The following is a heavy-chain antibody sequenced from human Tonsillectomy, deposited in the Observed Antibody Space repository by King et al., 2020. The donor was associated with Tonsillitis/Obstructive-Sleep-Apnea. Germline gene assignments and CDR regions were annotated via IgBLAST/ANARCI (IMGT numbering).Heavy chain of an antibody. CDR3: ARGYCSSSSCYGGVIDY. D-gene: IGHD2-2*01. Sequence: VQLVESGGGLVQPGGSLRLSCAASGFTFSSYTMNWVRQAPGKGLEWVSHISTTISTIYYADSVKGRFTISRDNARNSLYLQMNSLGDEDTAVYYCARGYCSSSSCYGGVIDYWGQGALVTVSS. J-gene: IGHJ4*02. CDR1: GFTFSSYT. CDR2: ISTTISTI. V-gene: IGHV3-48*02.